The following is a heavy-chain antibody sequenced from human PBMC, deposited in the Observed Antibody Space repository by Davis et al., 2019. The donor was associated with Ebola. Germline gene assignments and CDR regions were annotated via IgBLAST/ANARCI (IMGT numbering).Heavy chain of an antibody. D-gene: IGHD2-2*01. Sequence: GGSLRLSCAASGFTFSSYAMHWVRQAPGKGLEWVAVISYDGSNKYYADSVKGRFTISRDNSKNTLYLQMNSLRAEDTAVYYCARVGDCSSTSCFLYYYYGMDVWGQGTTVTVSS. J-gene: IGHJ6*02. CDR1: GFTFSSYA. CDR2: ISYDGSNK. V-gene: IGHV3-30-3*01. CDR3: ARVGDCSSTSCFLYYYYGMDV.